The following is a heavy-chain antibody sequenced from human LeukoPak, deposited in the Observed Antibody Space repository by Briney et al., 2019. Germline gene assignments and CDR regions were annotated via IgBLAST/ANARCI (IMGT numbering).Heavy chain of an antibody. D-gene: IGHD3-10*01. CDR3: ARLPMAMGVFDY. V-gene: IGHV4-39*01. J-gene: IGHJ4*02. Sequence: SDTLSLTCAVSGGSINSSSSYYWGWIRQPPGKGLEWIGGIYYSGSTYHNPSLKSRVTISVDTSKNQFSLKLSSVTAADTAVYYCARLPMAMGVFDYWGQGTLVTVSS. CDR2: IYYSGST. CDR1: GGSINSSSSYY.